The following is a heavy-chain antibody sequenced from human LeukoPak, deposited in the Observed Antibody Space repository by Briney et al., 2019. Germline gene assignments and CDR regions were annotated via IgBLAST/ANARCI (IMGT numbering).Heavy chain of an antibody. CDR3: ARRLKSGWYDY. Sequence: SETLSLTCTVSGGSISSSSYYWGWIRQPPGKGLEWIGNIYYSGSTYYNPSLKSRVTISVDTSKNQFSLKLSSVTAADTAVYYCARRLKSGWYDYWGQGTLVTVSS. D-gene: IGHD6-13*01. V-gene: IGHV4-39*01. CDR2: IYYSGST. J-gene: IGHJ4*02. CDR1: GGSISSSSYY.